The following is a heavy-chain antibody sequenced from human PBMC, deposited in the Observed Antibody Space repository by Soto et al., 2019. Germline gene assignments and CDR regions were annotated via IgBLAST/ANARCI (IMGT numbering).Heavy chain of an antibody. J-gene: IGHJ4*02. CDR3: ARDQEAGGAIDY. V-gene: IGHV3-30-3*01. Sequence: QVQLVESGGGVVQPGRSLRLSCAASGFTFSNYAMHWVRQAPGKGLEWVAVISYDGSNKYYADSVKGRFTISRDNSKNTLYLQMNSLRAEDTAMYDCARDQEAGGAIDYWGQGTLVTVSS. CDR1: GFTFSNYA. CDR2: ISYDGSNK. D-gene: IGHD3-10*01.